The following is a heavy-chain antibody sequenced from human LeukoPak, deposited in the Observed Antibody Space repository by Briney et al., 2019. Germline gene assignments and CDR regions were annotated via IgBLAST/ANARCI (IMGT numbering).Heavy chain of an antibody. D-gene: IGHD3-3*01. Sequence: GASVKVSCKASDYTFTKYGLSWVRQTPGQGLEWMGWISTYNGNTIYAQNLQGRVTMTTDTSTSTAYMELRSLRSDDTAVYYCARTPRYDFWSGYSNWFDPWGQGTLVTVSS. J-gene: IGHJ5*02. CDR2: ISTYNGNT. V-gene: IGHV1-18*01. CDR1: DYTFTKYG. CDR3: ARTPRYDFWSGYSNWFDP.